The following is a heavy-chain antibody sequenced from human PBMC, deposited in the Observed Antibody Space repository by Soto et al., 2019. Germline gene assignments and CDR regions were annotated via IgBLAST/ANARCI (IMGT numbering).Heavy chain of an antibody. Sequence: PGGSPRLGCAASRLTVNSYSMNGVRQAPGKGLEWISYISSSDDRIYYADSVKGRFTISRDNPKNSLYLQMNSLRAEDTAVYYCARGVYDSNGYSYPWGQGPLVTVSS. J-gene: IGHJ5*02. V-gene: IGHV3-48*04. D-gene: IGHD3-22*01. CDR2: ISSSDDRI. CDR3: ARGVYDSNGYSYP. CDR1: RLTVNSYS.